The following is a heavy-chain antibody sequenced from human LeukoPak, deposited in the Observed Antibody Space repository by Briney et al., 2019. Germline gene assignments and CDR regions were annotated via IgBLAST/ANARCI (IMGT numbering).Heavy chain of an antibody. J-gene: IGHJ1*01. CDR3: ARFSPLYYDILTGYYRLAYFQH. CDR2: ISSSSSYK. D-gene: IGHD3-9*01. Sequence: PGGSLRLSCAASGFTFSSYNMNWVRQAPGKGLEWVSSISSSSSYKYYADSAKGRFTISRDNAKNSLYLQMNSLRAEDTAVYYCARFSPLYYDILTGYYRLAYFQHWGQGTLVTVSS. V-gene: IGHV3-21*01. CDR1: GFTFSSYN.